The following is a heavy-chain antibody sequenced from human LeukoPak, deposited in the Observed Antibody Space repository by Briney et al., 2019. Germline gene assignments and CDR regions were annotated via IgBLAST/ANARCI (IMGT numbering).Heavy chain of an antibody. CDR2: IYHSGST. J-gene: IGHJ4*02. Sequence: NPSGTLSLTCAVSGGSIRSSNWWSWVRQPPGKGLEWIGEIYHSGSTNYNPSLKSRVTISVDKSKNQFSLKLSSVTAADTAVYYCVRTAYYYGSGSYYSFDYWGQGTLVTVSS. D-gene: IGHD3-10*01. CDR1: GGSIRSSNW. CDR3: VRTAYYYGSGSYYSFDY. V-gene: IGHV4-4*02.